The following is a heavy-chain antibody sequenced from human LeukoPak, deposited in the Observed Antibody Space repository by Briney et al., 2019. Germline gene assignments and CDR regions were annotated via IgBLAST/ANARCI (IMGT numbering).Heavy chain of an antibody. CDR2: IYSDGST. CDR1: GFTVSSNY. Sequence: GGSLRLSCAASGFTVSSNYMSWVRQAPGKGLEWVSVIYSDGSTYYADSVKGRFTISRDNSKNTLYLQMNSLRAEDTAVYYCANIVVVPAAPFGAFDIWGQGTMVTVSS. V-gene: IGHV3-66*02. CDR3: ANIVVVPAAPFGAFDI. J-gene: IGHJ3*02. D-gene: IGHD2-2*01.